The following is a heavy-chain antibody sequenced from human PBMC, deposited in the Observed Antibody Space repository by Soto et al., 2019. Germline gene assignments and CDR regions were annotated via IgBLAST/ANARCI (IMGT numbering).Heavy chain of an antibody. J-gene: IGHJ4*02. CDR1: GFTFSSYA. CDR2: ISYDGSNK. CDR3: ARGGYGDYVPYA. D-gene: IGHD4-17*01. V-gene: IGHV3-30-3*01. Sequence: QVQLVESGGGVVQPGRSLRLSCAASGFTFSSYAMHWVRQAPGKGLEWVAVISYDGSNKYYADSVKGRFTISRDNSKNTLYLQMNSLRAEDTAVYYCARGGYGDYVPYAWGQGTLVTVSS.